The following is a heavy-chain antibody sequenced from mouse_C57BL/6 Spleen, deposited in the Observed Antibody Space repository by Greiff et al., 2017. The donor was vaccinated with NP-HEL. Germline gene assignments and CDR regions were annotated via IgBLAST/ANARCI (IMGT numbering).Heavy chain of an antibody. V-gene: IGHV1-15*01. D-gene: IGHD2-1*01. CDR2: IDPETGGT. CDR1: GYTFTDYE. Sequence: QVQLKQSGAELVRPGASVTLSCKASGYTFTDYEMHWVKQTPVHGLEWIGAIDPETGGTAYNQKFKGKAILTADKSSSTAYMELRSLTSEDSAVYYCTLDLLENAMDYWGQGTSVTVSS. J-gene: IGHJ4*01. CDR3: TLDLLENAMDY.